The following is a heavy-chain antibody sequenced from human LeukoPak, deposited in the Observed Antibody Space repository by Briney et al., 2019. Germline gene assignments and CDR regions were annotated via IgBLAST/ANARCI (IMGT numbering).Heavy chain of an antibody. V-gene: IGHV1-8*01. J-gene: IGHJ3*02. Sequence: ASVKVSCKASGYTFTSYDINWVRQATGQGLEWMGWMNPNSGNTGYAQEFQGRVTMTRNTSISTAYMELSSLRSEDTAVYYCAREWELRPQGAFDIWGQGTMVTVSS. CDR1: GYTFTSYD. CDR2: MNPNSGNT. CDR3: AREWELRPQGAFDI. D-gene: IGHD1-26*01.